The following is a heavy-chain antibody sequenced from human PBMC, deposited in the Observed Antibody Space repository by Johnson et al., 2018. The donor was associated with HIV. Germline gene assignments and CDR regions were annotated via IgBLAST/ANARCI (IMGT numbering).Heavy chain of an antibody. CDR2: ISYDGSNK. D-gene: IGHD1-26*01. J-gene: IGHJ3*02. V-gene: IGHV3-30*03. CDR3: ARDRGRWERLGGRAFEM. CDR1: GFTFSSYG. Sequence: QVQLVESGGGVVQPGRSLRLSCAASGFTFSSYGMHWFRQAPGKGLEWVAVISYDGSNKYYADSVKGRFTISRDNSKNTLYLQMNSLRAEDTAWYYCARDRGRWERLGGRAFEMWGQGTMVTVAS.